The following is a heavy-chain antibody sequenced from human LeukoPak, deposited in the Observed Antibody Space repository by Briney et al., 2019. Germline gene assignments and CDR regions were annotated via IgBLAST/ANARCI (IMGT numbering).Heavy chain of an antibody. CDR1: GFTFSSYG. CDR3: ANGYHYTSNLYVHFQH. CDR2: ISYDGSNK. Sequence: GGSLRLSCAASGFTFSSYGMHWVRQAPGKGLEWVAVISYDGSNKYYADSVKGRFTISRDNSKNTLYLQMNSLRAKDTAVYYCANGYHYTSNLYVHFQHWGQGTLVTVSS. V-gene: IGHV3-30*18. J-gene: IGHJ1*01. D-gene: IGHD6-13*01.